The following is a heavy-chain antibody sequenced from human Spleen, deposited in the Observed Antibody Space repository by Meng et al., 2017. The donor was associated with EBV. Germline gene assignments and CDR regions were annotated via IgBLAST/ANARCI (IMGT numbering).Heavy chain of an antibody. Sequence: QVQLVQSGTEVKKPGASVKVSCKASGYTFTKFDINWVRQAPGQGLEWMGWLNPTTGDTGYAQKFQGRVAVTMNTSINTAYMELGSLRFEDTAVYYCARGGGNYYDSSGYFYETDYWGHGTLVTVSS. CDR2: LNPTTGDT. CDR3: ARGGGNYYDSSGYFYETDY. CDR1: GYTFTKFD. V-gene: IGHV1-8*01. J-gene: IGHJ4*01. D-gene: IGHD3-22*01.